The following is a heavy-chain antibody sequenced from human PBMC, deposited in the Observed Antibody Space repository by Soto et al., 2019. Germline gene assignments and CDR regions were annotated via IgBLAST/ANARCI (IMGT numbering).Heavy chain of an antibody. CDR2: IYHTGNT. J-gene: IGHJ5*02. V-gene: IGHV4-39*01. Sequence: SETLSLTCTVSGGSISNSRYYWAWIRQPPGKGLEWIGSIYHTGNTYYNQSLRSRVTISVDTSKNQFSLKLTSVTAADTAVYYCARDYYDSSDYTTNWFDPWGQGTLVTVSA. CDR1: GGSISNSRYY. CDR3: ARDYYDSSDYTTNWFDP. D-gene: IGHD3-22*01.